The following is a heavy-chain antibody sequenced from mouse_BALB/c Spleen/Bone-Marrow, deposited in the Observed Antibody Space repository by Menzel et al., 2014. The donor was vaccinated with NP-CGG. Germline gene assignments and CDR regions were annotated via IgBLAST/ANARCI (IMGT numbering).Heavy chain of an antibody. J-gene: IGHJ3*01. CDR1: GFSLTSYG. Sequence: QVQLQQSGPGLVAPSQSLSITCTVSGFSLTSYGVHWVRPPPRKGLEWLGVIWAGGSTNYNSALMSRLSISKDNSKSQVFLKMNSLQTDDTAMYYCASMITTAWFAYWGQGTLVTVSA. D-gene: IGHD2-4*01. CDR2: IWAGGST. V-gene: IGHV2-9*02. CDR3: ASMITTAWFAY.